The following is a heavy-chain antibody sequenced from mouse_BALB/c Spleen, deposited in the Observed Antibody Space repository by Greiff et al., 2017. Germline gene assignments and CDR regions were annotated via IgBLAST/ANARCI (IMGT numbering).Heavy chain of an antibody. D-gene: IGHD3-1*01. CDR2: IYPGDGDT. J-gene: IGHJ4*01. Sequence: VQLQQSGAELVRPGSSVKISCKASGYAFSSYWMNWVKQRPGQGLEWIGQIYPGDGDTNYNGKFKGKATLTADKSSSTAYMQLSSLTSEDSAVYYCARSGYGYAMDYWGQGTSVTVSS. V-gene: IGHV1-80*01. CDR1: GYAFSSYW. CDR3: ARSGYGYAMDY.